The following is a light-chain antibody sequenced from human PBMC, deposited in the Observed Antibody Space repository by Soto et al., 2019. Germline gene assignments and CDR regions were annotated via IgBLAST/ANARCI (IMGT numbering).Light chain of an antibody. CDR3: QQRSNWPPIT. V-gene: IGKV3-11*01. CDR2: DAS. Sequence: EIVMTQSPATLSVSPGDRATLSCRASQSVSSYLAWYQQKPGQAPRLLIYDASNRATGIPARFSGSGSGTDFTLTISSLEPEDFAVYYCQQRSNWPPITFGQGTRLE. J-gene: IGKJ5*01. CDR1: QSVSSY.